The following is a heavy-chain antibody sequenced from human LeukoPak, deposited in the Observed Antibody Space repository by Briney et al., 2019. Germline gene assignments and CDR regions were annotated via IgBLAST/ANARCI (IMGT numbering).Heavy chain of an antibody. Sequence: PGGSLRLSCAASGFTFNTFNMNWVRQAPGKGLEWVSSITSGGDYIYYADSVRGRFTTSRDNAKNSLSLQLNSLRVEDTAVYYCARGHYDVLAASYKWTPDYWGQGTLVTVSS. CDR2: ITSGGDYI. CDR1: GFTFNTFN. V-gene: IGHV3-21*01. D-gene: IGHD3-9*01. J-gene: IGHJ4*02. CDR3: ARGHYDVLAASYKWTPDY.